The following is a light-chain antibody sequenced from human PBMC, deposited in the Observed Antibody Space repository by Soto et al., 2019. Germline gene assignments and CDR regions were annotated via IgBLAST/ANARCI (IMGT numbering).Light chain of an antibody. J-gene: IGKJ1*01. V-gene: IGKV3-11*01. CDR1: QSINSY. Sequence: EIVRTQSPATLSVSPGERATLSCRASQSINSYLAWYQQKPGQAPRLLIYDASNRATGISARFSGSGSGTDFTLTTSSLEPEDFAVYYCQQRSNWPRTFGQGTKVDIK. CDR2: DAS. CDR3: QQRSNWPRT.